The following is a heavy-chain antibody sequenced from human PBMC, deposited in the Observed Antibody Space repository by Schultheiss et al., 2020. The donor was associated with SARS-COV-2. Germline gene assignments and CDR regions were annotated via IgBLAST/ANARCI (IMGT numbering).Heavy chain of an antibody. Sequence: GGSLRLSCAASGFTFSSYAMSWVRQAPGKGLEWVSAIGTAGDTYYPGSVKGRFTISRENAKNSLYLQMNSLRAGDTAVYYCARGLYDSSGYHFDYWGQGTLVTVSS. V-gene: IGHV3-13*01. CDR2: IGTAGDT. CDR3: ARGLYDSSGYHFDY. J-gene: IGHJ4*02. CDR1: GFTFSSYA. D-gene: IGHD3-22*01.